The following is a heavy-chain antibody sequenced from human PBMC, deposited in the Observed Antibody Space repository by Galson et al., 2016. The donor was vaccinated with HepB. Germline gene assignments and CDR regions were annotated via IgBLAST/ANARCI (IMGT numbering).Heavy chain of an antibody. Sequence: SLRLSCAASGFTFSSSAMHWVRQAPGKGLEWVAAISLDGSIKYHADSVTGRFTISRDNSRNTLFLEMNSLRVEDTAVYYCAKPLHPSSRWYFDNWGQGSLVTVSS. CDR1: GFTFSSSA. CDR2: ISLDGSIK. V-gene: IGHV3-30*18. CDR3: AKPLHPSSRWYFDN. D-gene: IGHD4-23*01. J-gene: IGHJ4*02.